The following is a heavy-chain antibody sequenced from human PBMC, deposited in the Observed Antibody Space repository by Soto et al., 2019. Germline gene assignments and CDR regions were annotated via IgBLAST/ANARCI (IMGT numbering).Heavy chain of an antibody. D-gene: IGHD3-10*01. Sequence: SETLCLTCAVSGGSISSGGYSWSWIRQPPGKGLEWIGYIYHSGSTYYNPSLKSRVTMSVDKSKNQFSLKLSSVTAADTAVYFCARDQIWFGDFHYYGMDVWGQGTTVTGSS. CDR1: GGSISSGGYS. CDR3: ARDQIWFGDFHYYGMDV. CDR2: IYHSGST. V-gene: IGHV4-30-2*01. J-gene: IGHJ6*02.